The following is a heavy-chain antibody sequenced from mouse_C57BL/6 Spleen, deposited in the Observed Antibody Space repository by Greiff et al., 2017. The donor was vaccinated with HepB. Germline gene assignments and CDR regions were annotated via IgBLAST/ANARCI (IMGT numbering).Heavy chain of an antibody. V-gene: IGHV1-50*01. D-gene: IGHD1-1*01. J-gene: IGHJ2*01. CDR1: GYTFTSYW. Sequence: VQLQQPGAELVKPGASVKLSCKASGYTFTSYWMQWVNQRPGQGLEWIGEIDPSDSYTNYNQKFKGKATLTVDTSSSTAYMQLSSLTSEDSAVYYCARRGLSYYFDYWGQGTTLTVSS. CDR2: IDPSDSYT. CDR3: ARRGLSYYFDY.